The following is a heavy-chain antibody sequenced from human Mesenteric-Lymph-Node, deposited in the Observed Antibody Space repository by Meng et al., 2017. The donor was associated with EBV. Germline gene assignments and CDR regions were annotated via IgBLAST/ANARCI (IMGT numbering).Heavy chain of an antibody. CDR2: FFYSGS. CDR1: VGSVSIGSYF. J-gene: IGHJ4*02. D-gene: IGHD6-13*01. V-gene: IGHV4-61*01. CDR3: ARSGYTSSPGSFDF. Sequence: QLQEAAPGLVKPSDTLSLSVTVAVGSVSIGSYFWSWSRQPPGKGLEWIGYFFYSGSNYNPSLKSQVTISEDTSKNQLSLKLTSVTAADTAVYYCARSGYTSSPGSFDFWGQGTLVTVSS.